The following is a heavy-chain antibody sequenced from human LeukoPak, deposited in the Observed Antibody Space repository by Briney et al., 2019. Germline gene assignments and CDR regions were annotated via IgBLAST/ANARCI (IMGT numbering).Heavy chain of an antibody. V-gene: IGHV3-13*01. J-gene: IGHJ6*03. D-gene: IGHD2-15*01. CDR1: GFTFSNYD. CDR2: IGTAGDT. Sequence: GGSLRLSCAASGFTFSNYDMHWVRQATGKGLEWVSAIGTAGDTYYPGSVKGRFTISRENAKNSLYLQMNSLRAGDTAVYYCARDRGGGHMDVWGKGTTVTISS. CDR3: ARDRGGGHMDV.